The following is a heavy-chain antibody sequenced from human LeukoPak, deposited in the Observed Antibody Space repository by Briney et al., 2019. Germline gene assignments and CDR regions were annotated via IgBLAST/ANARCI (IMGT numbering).Heavy chain of an antibody. V-gene: IGHV4-59*01. Sequence: SETLSLTCTVSGGSISSYYWSWIRQPPGKGLEWIGYIYYSGSTNYNPSLKSRVTISVDTSKNQFSLKLSSVTAADTAVYYCARGAHCSSTSFDWFDPWGQGTLVTVSS. CDR1: GGSISSYY. CDR2: IYYSGST. D-gene: IGHD2-2*01. CDR3: ARGAHCSSTSFDWFDP. J-gene: IGHJ5*02.